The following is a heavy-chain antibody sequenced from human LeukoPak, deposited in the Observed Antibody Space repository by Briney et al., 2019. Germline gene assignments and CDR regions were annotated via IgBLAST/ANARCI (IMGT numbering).Heavy chain of an antibody. CDR2: IYHDGGT. D-gene: IGHD3-10*01. CDR3: ARDWGLGGGYMDV. Sequence: SETLSLTCAVSGGSISSNNWWIWVRQSPEKGLEWIGEIYHDGGTNYNPSLKSRVTISMDKSKNQLSLKLNFVTAADTAVYYCARDWGLGGGYMDVWGKGTTVTVSS. V-gene: IGHV4-4*02. CDR1: GGSISSNNW. J-gene: IGHJ6*03.